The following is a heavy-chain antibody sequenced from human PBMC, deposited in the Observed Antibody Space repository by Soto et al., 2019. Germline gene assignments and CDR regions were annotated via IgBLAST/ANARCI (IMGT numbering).Heavy chain of an antibody. V-gene: IGHV4-31*03. CDR1: GGSISSGGYY. CDR2: IYYSGRT. Sequence: QVQLQESGPGLVKPSQTLSLTCTVSGGSISSGGYYWSWIRQHPGKGLEWIGYIYYSGRTYYNPSLKFRVPISVDRSKNQFFLKLRAVPAAEPAVYYCARVRGGGPFDDWGQGTLVTVSS. D-gene: IGHD1-26*01. J-gene: IGHJ4*02. CDR3: ARVRGGGPFDD.